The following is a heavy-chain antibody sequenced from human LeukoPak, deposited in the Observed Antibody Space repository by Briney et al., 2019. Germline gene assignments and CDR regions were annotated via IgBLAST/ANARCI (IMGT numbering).Heavy chain of an antibody. CDR2: INPSGGST. D-gene: IGHD6-13*01. CDR3: ARDPQPPKKSYSSSWYGNYYYYGMDV. Sequence: ASVKVSCKASGYTFTSYYMHWVRQVPGQGLEWMGIINPSGGSTSYAQKFQGRVTMTRDTSTSTVYMELSSLRSEDTAVYYCARDPQPPKKSYSSSWYGNYYYYGMDVWGQGTTVTVSS. J-gene: IGHJ6*02. CDR1: GYTFTSYY. V-gene: IGHV1-46*01.